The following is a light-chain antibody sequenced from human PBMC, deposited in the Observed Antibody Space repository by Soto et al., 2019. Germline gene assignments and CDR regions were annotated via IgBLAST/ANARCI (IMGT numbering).Light chain of an antibody. J-gene: IGKJ2*01. CDR3: QPYNSYPYT. Sequence: DIQMTQSPSTLSASVGDRVTITCRASPSISSWLAWYQQKPGKAPKLLIYDASSLESGVPSTLSGSGSGTEFTLTISSLQPDDFATDYCQPYNSYPYTFGHGTKLEIK. V-gene: IGKV1-5*01. CDR1: PSISSW. CDR2: DAS.